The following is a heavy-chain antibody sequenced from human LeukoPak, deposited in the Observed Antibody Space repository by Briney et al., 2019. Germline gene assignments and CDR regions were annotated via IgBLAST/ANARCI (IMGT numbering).Heavy chain of an antibody. D-gene: IGHD3-3*01. CDR3: ARGYPTTIFGVVIISYLDY. Sequence: ASVKVFCKASGYTFTSYGISWVRQAPGQGLEWMGWISAYNGNTNYAQKLQGRVTMTTDTSTSTAYMELRSLRSDDTAVYYCARGYPTTIFGVVIISYLDYWGQGTLVTVSS. CDR1: GYTFTSYG. CDR2: ISAYNGNT. J-gene: IGHJ4*02. V-gene: IGHV1-18*01.